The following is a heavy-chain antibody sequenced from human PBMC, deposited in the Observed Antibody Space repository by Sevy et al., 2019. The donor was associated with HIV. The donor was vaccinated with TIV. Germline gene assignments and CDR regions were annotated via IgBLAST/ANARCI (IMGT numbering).Heavy chain of an antibody. Sequence: GGSLRLSCAGSGFSFSYYSMNWVRQVPGKGLEWVSSISSSSSYIYYADSVKGRFTISRDNAKKSLYLQMNSLRAEDMAVYFWAGEGSSGWLGYWGXGTLVTVSS. J-gene: IGHJ4*02. CDR3: AGEGSSGWLGY. V-gene: IGHV3-21*01. D-gene: IGHD6-19*01. CDR2: ISSSSSYI. CDR1: GFSFSYYS.